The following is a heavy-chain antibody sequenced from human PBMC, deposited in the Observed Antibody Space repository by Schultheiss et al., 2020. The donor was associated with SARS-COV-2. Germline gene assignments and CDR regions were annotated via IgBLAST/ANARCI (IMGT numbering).Heavy chain of an antibody. CDR1: GFTFSTYP. D-gene: IGHD3-10*01. Sequence: AGSLRLSCATSGFTFSTYPIYWVRQAPGKGLEWVSSISSTTGNTYYGDSLKGRFTISRDNSKNTLHLQMNSLRVDDTAVYYCAKGRYGSGKNWFDAWGQGTLVTVSS. V-gene: IGHV3-23*01. J-gene: IGHJ5*02. CDR3: AKGRYGSGKNWFDA. CDR2: ISSTTGNT.